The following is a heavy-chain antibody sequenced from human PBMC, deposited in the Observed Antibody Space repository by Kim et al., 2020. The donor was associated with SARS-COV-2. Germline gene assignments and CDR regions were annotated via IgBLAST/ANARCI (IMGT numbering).Heavy chain of an antibody. CDR3: AREGSGSYPVDY. Sequence: YYADSVKGRFTISRDNAKNSLYLHMNSLRAEDTAVYYCAREGSGSYPVDYWGQGTLVTVSS. V-gene: IGHV3-21*01. J-gene: IGHJ4*02. D-gene: IGHD1-26*01.